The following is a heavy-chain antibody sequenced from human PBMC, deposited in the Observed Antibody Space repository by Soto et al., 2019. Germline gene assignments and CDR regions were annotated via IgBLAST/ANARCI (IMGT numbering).Heavy chain of an antibody. V-gene: IGHV3-72*01. CDR3: AREFYDFWSGRSLYGMDV. J-gene: IGHJ6*02. CDR2: TRNKANSYTT. Sequence: AGGSLRLSCAASGFNFSDHYMDWVRQAPGKGLEWVGRTRNKANSYTTEYAASVKGRFTISRDDSKNSLYVQMNSLKIEDTAVYYCAREFYDFWSGRSLYGMDVWGQGTTVTVSS. D-gene: IGHD3-3*01. CDR1: GFNFSDHY.